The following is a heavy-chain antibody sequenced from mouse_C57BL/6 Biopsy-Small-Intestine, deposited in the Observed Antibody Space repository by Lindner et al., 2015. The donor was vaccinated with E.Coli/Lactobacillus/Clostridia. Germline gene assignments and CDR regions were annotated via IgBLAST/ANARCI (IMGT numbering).Heavy chain of an antibody. CDR3: ARGAYYRYEGYAMDY. V-gene: IGHV1-34*02. D-gene: IGHD2-14*01. J-gene: IGHJ4*01. Sequence: VQLQESGPELVKPGASVKISRKASGYTFTDYNMDWVKQSHGKSLEWIGYIYPNNGGTGYNQKFKSKATLTVDKSSSTAYMELHSLTSEDSAVYYCARGAYYRYEGYAMDYWGQGTSVTVSS. CDR1: GYTFTDYN. CDR2: IYPNNGGT.